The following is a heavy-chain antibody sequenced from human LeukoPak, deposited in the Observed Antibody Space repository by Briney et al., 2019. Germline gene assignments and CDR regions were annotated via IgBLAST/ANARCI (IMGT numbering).Heavy chain of an antibody. Sequence: GGSLRLSCAASEFTFSSYGMHWVRQAPGKGLEWVAVIWYDGSNKYYADSVKGRFTISRDNSKNTLYLQTNSLRAEDTAVYYCARDRVYYGSGSYLFNRGQGTLVTVSS. CDR3: ARDRVYYGSGSYLFN. CDR1: EFTFSSYG. V-gene: IGHV3-33*01. J-gene: IGHJ4*02. CDR2: IWYDGSNK. D-gene: IGHD3-10*01.